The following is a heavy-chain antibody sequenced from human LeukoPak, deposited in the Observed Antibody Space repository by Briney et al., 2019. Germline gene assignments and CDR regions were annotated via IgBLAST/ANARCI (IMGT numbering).Heavy chain of an antibody. CDR3: ARESTLARGVNFDY. CDR1: GYTFTGYY. D-gene: IGHD3-10*01. CDR2: INPNSGGT. Sequence: ASVKVSCKASGYTFTGYYMHWVRQAPGQGLEWMGWINPNSGGTNYAQKFQGRVTMTRDTSISTAYMELSMLRSDDTAVYDCARESTLARGVNFDYWGQGTLVTVSS. J-gene: IGHJ4*02. V-gene: IGHV1-2*02.